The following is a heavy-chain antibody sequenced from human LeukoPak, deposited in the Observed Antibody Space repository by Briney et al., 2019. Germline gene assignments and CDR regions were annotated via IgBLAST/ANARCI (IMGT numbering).Heavy chain of an antibody. CDR1: GGSISSYY. J-gene: IGHJ4*02. CDR2: IYTSGTT. V-gene: IGHV4-4*07. D-gene: IGHD1-26*01. Sequence: PSETLSLACTVSGGSISSYYWSWIRQPAGKGLEWIGRIYTSGTTNYNPSLKSRVTMSVDTSKNQFSLKLSSVTAADTAVYYCAKSGGCGLIDYWGQGTLVTVSS. CDR3: AKSGGCGLIDY.